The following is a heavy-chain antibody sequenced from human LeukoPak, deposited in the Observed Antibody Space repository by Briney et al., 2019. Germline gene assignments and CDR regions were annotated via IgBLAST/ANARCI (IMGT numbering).Heavy chain of an antibody. D-gene: IGHD1-1*01. CDR2: ISSSGSTI. J-gene: IGHJ3*02. CDR1: GFTFSSYE. V-gene: IGHV3-48*03. Sequence: GGSLRLSCAASGFTFSSYEMNWVRQAPGKGLEWVSYISSSGSTIYYADSVKGRFTISRDNAKNPLYLQMNSLRAEDTAVYYCARVSSSREHAFDIWGQGTMVTVSS. CDR3: ARVSSSREHAFDI.